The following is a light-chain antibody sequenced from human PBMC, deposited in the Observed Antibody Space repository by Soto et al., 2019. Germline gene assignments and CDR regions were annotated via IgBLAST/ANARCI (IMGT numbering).Light chain of an antibody. CDR3: QQYGSPPST. CDR1: QSVSSSY. J-gene: IGKJ2*02. CDR2: GAS. V-gene: IGKV3-20*01. Sequence: EIVLTQSPGTLSLSPGERATLSCRASQSVSSSYLGWYQQKPGQAPRLLIYGASSGATGIPDRFSGSGSGTDFTLTISRLEPEDFAVYHCQQYGSPPSTFGQGTKLEIK.